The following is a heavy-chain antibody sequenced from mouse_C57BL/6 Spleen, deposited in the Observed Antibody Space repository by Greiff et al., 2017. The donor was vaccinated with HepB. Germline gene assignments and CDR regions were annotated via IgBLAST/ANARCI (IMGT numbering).Heavy chain of an antibody. CDR1: GFTFSDAW. CDR2: IRNKANNHAT. J-gene: IGHJ4*01. Sequence: GGSMKLSCAASGFTFSDAWMDWVRQSPEKGLEWVAEIRNKANNHATYYAESVKGRFTISRDDSKSRVYLQMNSLRAEDTGIYYCTRAYGNFPMDYWGQGTSVTVSS. D-gene: IGHD2-1*01. CDR3: TRAYGNFPMDY. V-gene: IGHV6-6*01.